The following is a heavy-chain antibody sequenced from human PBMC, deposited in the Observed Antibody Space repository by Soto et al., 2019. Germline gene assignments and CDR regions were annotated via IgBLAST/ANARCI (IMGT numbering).Heavy chain of an antibody. V-gene: IGHV3-23*01. D-gene: IGHD3-3*01. Sequence: EVQLLESGGGLVQPGGSLRLSCAASGFTFSSYAMSWVRQAPGKGLEWVSAISGSGGSTYYADSVKGRFTISRDNSKNPLYLQMNSLRAEDTAVYYCANSPVWSGYYYYYYYMYVWGKGTTVTVSS. CDR1: GFTFSSYA. J-gene: IGHJ6*03. CDR2: ISGSGGST. CDR3: ANSPVWSGYYYYYYYMYV.